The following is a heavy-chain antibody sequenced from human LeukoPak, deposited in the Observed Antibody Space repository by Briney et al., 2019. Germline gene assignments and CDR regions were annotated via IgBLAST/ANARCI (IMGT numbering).Heavy chain of an antibody. V-gene: IGHV1-18*01. Sequence: ASVKVSCKASGFSFPSYGISWVRQAPGQGLEWIGWITAYDGDTNYAEKFQGRVTMATDTSTSTASMELWSQRSDDTAVYYCARDWQLPSGPDVFDIWGQGTVVTVSS. CDR1: GFSFPSYG. J-gene: IGHJ3*02. D-gene: IGHD1-1*01. CDR2: ITAYDGDT. CDR3: ARDWQLPSGPDVFDI.